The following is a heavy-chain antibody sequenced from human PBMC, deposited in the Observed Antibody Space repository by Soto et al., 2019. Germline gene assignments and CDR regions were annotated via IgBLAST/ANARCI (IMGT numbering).Heavy chain of an antibody. CDR2: ISAYNGNT. CDR1: GYTFTSYG. V-gene: IGHV1-18*04. D-gene: IGHD2-2*01. J-gene: IGHJ3*02. Sequence: ASVKVSCKASGYTFTSYGSSWVRQAPGQGLEWMGWISAYNGNTNYAQKLQCRVTMTTDTSTGTAYMELRSLRSDDTAVYYCARAGYCSSTSCYSDDAFDIWGQGTMVTVSS. CDR3: ARAGYCSSTSCYSDDAFDI.